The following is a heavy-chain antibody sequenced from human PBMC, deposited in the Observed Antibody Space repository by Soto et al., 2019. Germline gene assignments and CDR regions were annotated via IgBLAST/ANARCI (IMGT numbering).Heavy chain of an antibody. CDR2: IMPIIGTA. V-gene: IGHV1-69*01. CDR3: ARDLEFRDVNISHLDY. J-gene: IGHJ4*02. Sequence: QVQLVQSGAEVKKPGSSVKVSCKASGGTFSSHVFNWVRQAPGQGLEWMGGIMPIIGTANYAQKFQGRVTITADESTSTAYMELSSLRSEDTAVYYCARDLEFRDVNISHLDYGGQGTLVTFSS. D-gene: IGHD3-10*01. CDR1: GGTFSSHV.